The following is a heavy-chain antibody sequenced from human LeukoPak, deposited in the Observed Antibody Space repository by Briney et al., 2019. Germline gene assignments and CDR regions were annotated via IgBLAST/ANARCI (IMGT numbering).Heavy chain of an antibody. Sequence: GGSLRLSCAASGFTFSSYAMHWVRQAPGKGLEWVAVISYDGSNKYYADSVKGRFTISRDNSKNTLYLQMGSLRAEDMAVYYCARAEQYSYGPHGAFDVWGQGTMITVSS. V-gene: IGHV3-30*14. J-gene: IGHJ3*01. CDR3: ARAEQYSYGPHGAFDV. D-gene: IGHD5-18*01. CDR1: GFTFSSYA. CDR2: ISYDGSNK.